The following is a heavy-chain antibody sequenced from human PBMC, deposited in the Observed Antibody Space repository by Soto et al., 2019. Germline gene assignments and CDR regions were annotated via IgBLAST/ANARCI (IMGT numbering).Heavy chain of an antibody. CDR3: ARDRAAVASTFDY. J-gene: IGHJ4*02. CDR2: IYYTGRT. CDR1: GYYLPTPNS. Sequence: HSETPYLPSCFSGYYLPTPNSWVLIRQSAGKGLEWIGSIYYTGRTYYHPSLKSRVTMSVDTSKNQFSLKLTSVTAADTAVYYCARDRAAVASTFDYWGPGTLVTVSS. V-gene: IGHV4-38-2*02. D-gene: IGHD6-13*01.